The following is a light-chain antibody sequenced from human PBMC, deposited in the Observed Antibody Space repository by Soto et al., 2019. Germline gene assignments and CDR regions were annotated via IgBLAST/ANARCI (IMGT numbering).Light chain of an antibody. V-gene: IGKV1-6*01. CDR3: MQGTHWPIT. CDR1: QGIGNA. Sequence: AIQMTQSPSSLSASVGDRVTISCRASQGIGNALGWYQQKPGKPPKVLIYGASNLQSGVPPRFSGSGSGTDFALKISRVEAEDVGVYYCMQGTHWPITFGQGTRLEI. J-gene: IGKJ5*01. CDR2: GAS.